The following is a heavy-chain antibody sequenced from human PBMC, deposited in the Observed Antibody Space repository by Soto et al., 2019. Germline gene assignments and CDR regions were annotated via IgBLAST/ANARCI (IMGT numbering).Heavy chain of an antibody. CDR2: ISSSGNTV. CDR3: VRYCSSTLCNGVATRTFDY. V-gene: IGHV3-48*03. CDR1: RFTFSTYE. J-gene: IGHJ4*02. Sequence: EVQLVESGGALVQPGGSLRLSCAASRFTFSTYEMIWVRQAPGKGLEWVSYISSSGNTVYYAGSVKGRFTISRDNTRNSLYLQMNSLRDEDTALYYCVRYCSSTLCNGVATRTFDYWGQGTLVTVSS. D-gene: IGHD2-2*01.